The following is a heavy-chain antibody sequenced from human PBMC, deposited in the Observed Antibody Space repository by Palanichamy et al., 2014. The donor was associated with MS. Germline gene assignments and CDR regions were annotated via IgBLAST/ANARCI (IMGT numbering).Heavy chain of an antibody. CDR2: INPNGGGT. V-gene: IGHV1-2*06. J-gene: IGHJ3*02. Sequence: QVQLVQSGAEVKKPGASVRVSCKASGYTFTDYYMHWVRQAPGQGLEWMGRINPNGGGTNYAQKFQGRVTMTRDTSVSTAYMELSRLRSDDTAVYYCARRGDYGDHEPAFDIWGQGTMVTVSS. CDR3: ARRGDYGDHEPAFDI. CDR1: GYTFTDYY. D-gene: IGHD4-17*01.